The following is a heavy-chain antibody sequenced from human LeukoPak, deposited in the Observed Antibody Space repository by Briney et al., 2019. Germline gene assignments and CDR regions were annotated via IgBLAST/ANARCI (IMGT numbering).Heavy chain of an antibody. CDR2: IYDSGAA. V-gene: IGHV4-59*11. CDR3: ARGGVAAKYYFDF. CDR1: GGSISPLY. Sequence: SETLSLTCTISGGSISPLYWGWIRQPPGKGLEFIGYIYDSGAANYNPSLKSRVSLSVDTSENQFSLKLSSVTAADTAVYYCARGGVAAKYYFDFWGQGTLVTVSS. D-gene: IGHD3-10*01. J-gene: IGHJ4*02.